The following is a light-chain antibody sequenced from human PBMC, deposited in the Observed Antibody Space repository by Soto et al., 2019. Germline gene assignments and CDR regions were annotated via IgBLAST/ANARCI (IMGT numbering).Light chain of an antibody. J-gene: IGLJ1*01. CDR3: SSYRRSSTYV. CDR1: SSDVGAYDY. CDR2: EVT. V-gene: IGLV2-14*01. Sequence: QSALTQPASVSASPGQSIAISCSGTSSDVGAYDYVSWYQHHPGKAPKLIIYEVTYRPSGVSNRCSASKSGNTASLTISGLQAEEEADYYCSSYRRSSTYVFGTGTKLTVL.